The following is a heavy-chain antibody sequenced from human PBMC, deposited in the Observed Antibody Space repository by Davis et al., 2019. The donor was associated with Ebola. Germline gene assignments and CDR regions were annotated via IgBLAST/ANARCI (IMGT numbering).Heavy chain of an antibody. CDR3: ARLGDGMKDGDWYFDL. D-gene: IGHD2-15*01. CDR2: IYYSGST. J-gene: IGHJ2*01. Sequence: MPSETLSLTCTVSGGSISSGGYSWSWIRQPPGNGLEWIGYIYYSGSTYYNPSLKSRVTISVDTSKNQFSLKLTSVTAADTAVYFCARLGDGMKDGDWYFDLWGRGTLVTVSA. CDR1: GGSISSGGYS. V-gene: IGHV4-30-4*07.